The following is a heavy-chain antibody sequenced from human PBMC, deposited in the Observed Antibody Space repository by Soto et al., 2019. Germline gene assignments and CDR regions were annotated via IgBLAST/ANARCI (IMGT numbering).Heavy chain of an antibody. D-gene: IGHD5-18*01. J-gene: IGHJ4*02. CDR1: GFTFSSYA. Sequence: QVQLVESGGGVVQPGRSLRLSCAASGFTFSSYAMHWVRQAPGKGLEWVAVISYDGSNKYCADSVKGRFTISRDNSKNTLYLQMNSLRAEDTAVYYCARDGRYSYGGYYFDYWGQGTLVTVSS. CDR3: ARDGRYSYGGYYFDY. CDR2: ISYDGSNK. V-gene: IGHV3-30-3*01.